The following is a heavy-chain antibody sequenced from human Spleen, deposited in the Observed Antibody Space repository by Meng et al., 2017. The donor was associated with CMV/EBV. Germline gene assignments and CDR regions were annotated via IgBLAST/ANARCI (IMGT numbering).Heavy chain of an antibody. J-gene: IGHJ5*02. V-gene: IGHV3-73*01. D-gene: IGHD6-6*01. Sequence: SGFAFTDSAVHWVRQAPGKGLEWVGHIRGKSKNYATAYAASVKGRFTISRDESQKTAFLQMASLRTEDTALYYCTRSTEYSIIAWFDPWGQGTLVTVSS. CDR1: GFAFTDSA. CDR3: TRSTEYSIIAWFDP. CDR2: IRGKSKNYAT.